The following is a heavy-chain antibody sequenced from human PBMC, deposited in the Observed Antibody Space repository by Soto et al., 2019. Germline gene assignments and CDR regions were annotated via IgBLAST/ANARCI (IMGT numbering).Heavy chain of an antibody. CDR2: ISYDGSNK. CDR3: VKGNQLLRYYFEY. V-gene: IGHV3-30*14. CDR1: GFTFSSYA. Sequence: LRLSCAASGFTFSSYAMHWVRQAPGKGLEWVAVISYDGSNKYHADSVKGRFTISRDNSKNTLYLQMSSLRVEDTAIYYCVKGNQLLRYYFEYWGQGTPVTVSS. J-gene: IGHJ4*02. D-gene: IGHD2-15*01.